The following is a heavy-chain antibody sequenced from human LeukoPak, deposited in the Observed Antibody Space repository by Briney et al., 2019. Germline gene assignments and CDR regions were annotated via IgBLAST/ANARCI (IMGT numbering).Heavy chain of an antibody. Sequence: GGSLRLSCAASGFTFSNAWMSWVRQAPGKGLEWVGRIKSKTDGGTTDYAAPVKGRFTISSDDSKNTLYLQMNSLKTEDTAVYYCTTRGSKKDIVATISFFDYWGQGTLVTVSS. D-gene: IGHD5-12*01. J-gene: IGHJ4*02. CDR2: IKSKTDGGTT. CDR3: TTRGSKKDIVATISFFDY. CDR1: GFTFSNAW. V-gene: IGHV3-15*01.